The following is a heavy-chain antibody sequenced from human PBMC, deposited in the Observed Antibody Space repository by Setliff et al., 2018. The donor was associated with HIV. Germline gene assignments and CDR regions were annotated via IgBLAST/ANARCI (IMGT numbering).Heavy chain of an antibody. J-gene: IGHJ3*02. D-gene: IGHD3-22*01. CDR1: GGSISSGSYY. CDR2: IYTSGST. CDR3: ARARELYYYDSSGPGASDAFDI. V-gene: IGHV4-61*02. Sequence: TLSLTCTVSGGSISSGSYYWSWIRQPAGKGLEWIGRIYTSGSTNYNPSLKSRVTISVDTSKNQFSLKLSSVTAADTAVYYCARARELYYYDSSGPGASDAFDIWGQGTMVTVSS.